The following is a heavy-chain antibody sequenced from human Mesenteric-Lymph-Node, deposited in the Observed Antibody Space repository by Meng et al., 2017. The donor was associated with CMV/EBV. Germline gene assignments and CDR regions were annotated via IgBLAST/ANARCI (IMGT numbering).Heavy chain of an antibody. CDR3: ARGADPEDY. CDR1: GLTFSPYS. CDR2: ISGTSAYI. Sequence: GESLKISCAASGLTFSPYSMTWVRQAPGKGLEWVSSISGTSAYIYYADSVKGRFTVSRDNAKNSLYLQVSSLRAEDTAVYYCARGADPEDYWGQGTLVTVSS. D-gene: IGHD1-14*01. J-gene: IGHJ4*02. V-gene: IGHV3-21*01.